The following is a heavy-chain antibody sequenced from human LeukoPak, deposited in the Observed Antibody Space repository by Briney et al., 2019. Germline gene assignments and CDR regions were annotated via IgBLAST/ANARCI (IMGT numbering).Heavy chain of an antibody. J-gene: IGHJ4*02. CDR3: ARDPALHEYYYDSSGYYLGWDY. Sequence: ASVKVSCKASGYTFTSYYMHWVRQAPGQGLEWMGIINPSGGSTSYAQKLQGRVTMTTDTSTSTAYMELRSLRSDDTAVYYCARDPALHEYYYDSSGYYLGWDYWGQGTLVTVSS. CDR1: GYTFTSYY. V-gene: IGHV1-46*01. CDR2: INPSGGST. D-gene: IGHD3-22*01.